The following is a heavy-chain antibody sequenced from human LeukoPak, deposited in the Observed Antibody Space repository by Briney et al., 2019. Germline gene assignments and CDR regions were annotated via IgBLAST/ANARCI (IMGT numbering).Heavy chain of an antibody. CDR3: ARGRVSSSTWYSTYYYYFYMDV. CDR2: VDHTGST. Sequence: PSETLSLTCTVSGGSISSYYWTWIRQPPGKGLEWIGYVDHTGSTNFNPSLNGRVSISRDTTKNLFSLRLRSVTAADTAVYFCARGRVSSSTWYSTYYYYFYMDVWGKGTTVTVPS. V-gene: IGHV4-59*01. CDR1: GGSISSYY. J-gene: IGHJ6*03. D-gene: IGHD1-1*01.